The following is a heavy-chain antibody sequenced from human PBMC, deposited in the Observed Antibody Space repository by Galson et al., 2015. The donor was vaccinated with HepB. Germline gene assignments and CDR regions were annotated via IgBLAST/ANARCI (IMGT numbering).Heavy chain of an antibody. V-gene: IGHV1-2*02. Sequence: SVKVSCKASGYTFTGYYMHWVRRAPGQGLEWMGWINPNSGGTNYAQKFQGRVTMTRDTSISTAYLRWSSLKASDTAMYYCARRGGSCSGGSCYSGIMGSYYYMDVWGKGTTVTVSS. CDR2: INPNSGGT. D-gene: IGHD2-15*01. CDR1: GYTFTGYY. J-gene: IGHJ6*03. CDR3: ARRGGSCSGGSCYSGIMGSYYYMDV.